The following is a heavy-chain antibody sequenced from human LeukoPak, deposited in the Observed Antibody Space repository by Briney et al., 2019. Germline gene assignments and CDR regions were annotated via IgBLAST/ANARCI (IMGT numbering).Heavy chain of an antibody. CDR2: INPNSGGT. CDR1: GYTFTGYY. V-gene: IGHV1-2*02. CDR3: ARDLTVTTPSFDY. J-gene: IGHJ4*02. D-gene: IGHD4-17*01. Sequence: ASVKVSCKASGYTFTGYYMHWVRQAPGQGLEWMGWINPNSGGTNYAQKFQGRVTMTRDMSTSTVYMELSSLRSEDTAVYYCARDLTVTTPSFDYWGQGTLVTVSS.